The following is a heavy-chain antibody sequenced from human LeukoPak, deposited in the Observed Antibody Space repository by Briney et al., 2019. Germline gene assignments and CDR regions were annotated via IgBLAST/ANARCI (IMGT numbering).Heavy chain of an antibody. CDR1: GFTFSSYA. D-gene: IGHD5-12*01. CDR3: AARRYSGYAYYFDY. V-gene: IGHV3-53*01. Sequence: GGSLRLSCAASGFTFSSYAMSWVRQAPGKGLEWVSVIYSGGSTYYADSVKGRFTISRDNSKNTLYLQMNSLRAEDTAVYHCAARRYSGYAYYFDYWGQGTLVTVSS. J-gene: IGHJ4*02. CDR2: IYSGGST.